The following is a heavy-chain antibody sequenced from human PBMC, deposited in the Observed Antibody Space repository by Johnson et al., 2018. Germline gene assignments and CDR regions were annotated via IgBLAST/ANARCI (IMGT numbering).Heavy chain of an antibody. CDR2: IWQDGNTK. Sequence: QVQLVESGGGVVQPGRSLRLSCAASGFTISSFGMHWVRQAPGKGLEWVGTIWQDGNTKHYADSVQGRFSISRDSSLYLQMNSLRAEDTAVYYCARDSDTSGFYWYFDLWGRGTLVTVSS. CDR3: ARDSDTSGFYWYFDL. D-gene: IGHD3-22*01. J-gene: IGHJ2*01. V-gene: IGHV3-33*01. CDR1: GFTISSFG.